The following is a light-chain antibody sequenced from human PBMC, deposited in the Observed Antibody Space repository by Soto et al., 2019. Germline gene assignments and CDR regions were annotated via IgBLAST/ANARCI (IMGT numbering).Light chain of an antibody. CDR3: SSYTTSNTRQIV. CDR1: SSDVGGYNY. CDR2: DVS. J-gene: IGLJ1*01. Sequence: SVLTQPASVSGSPGQSITISCTGNSSDVGGYNYVSWYQHHPGKAPKLMIFDVSNRPSGVSNRFSGSKSGNPASLTISGLQPEDEADYYCSSYTTSNTRQIVFGTGTKVTVL. V-gene: IGLV2-14*03.